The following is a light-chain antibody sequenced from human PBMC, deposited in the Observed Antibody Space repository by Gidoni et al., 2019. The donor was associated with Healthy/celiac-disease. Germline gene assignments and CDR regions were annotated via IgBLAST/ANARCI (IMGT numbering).Light chain of an antibody. J-gene: IGLJ2*01. CDR3: SSYTSSSIFVV. CDR1: SSDVGGYDY. V-gene: IGLV2-14*03. CDR2: DVS. Sequence: QSALPQPASVSGSPGQSITISCTGTSSDVGGYDYVSWYQQHPGKAPKLMSYDVSNRPSGVSNRCSGSKSGNTASLTISGLQAEDEAYYYCSSYTSSSIFVVFGGGTKLTVL.